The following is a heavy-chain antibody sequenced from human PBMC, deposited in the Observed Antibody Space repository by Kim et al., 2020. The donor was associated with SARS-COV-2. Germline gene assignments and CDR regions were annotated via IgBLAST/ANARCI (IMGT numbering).Heavy chain of an antibody. J-gene: IGHJ3*02. Sequence: KVRFTIARDNTTTTLYLQMNSLRAEDTAVYYCARARDYYDSSGYYDAFDIWGQGTMVTVSS. V-gene: IGHV3-53*01. CDR3: ARARDYYDSSGYYDAFDI. D-gene: IGHD3-22*01.